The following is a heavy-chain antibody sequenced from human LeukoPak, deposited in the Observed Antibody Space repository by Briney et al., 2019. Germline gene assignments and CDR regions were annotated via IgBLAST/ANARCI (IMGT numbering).Heavy chain of an antibody. CDR3: AKDRFGYSGFDRRTYFDY. V-gene: IGHV3-23*01. CDR2: ISRRGDST. J-gene: IGHJ4*02. D-gene: IGHD5-12*01. CDR1: EFTFSNYA. Sequence: GGSLRLPCQAPEFTFSNYAMTWVRQAPGKGRNWASGISRRGDSTYYADSVKGRFTISRDNSKNTLYLQMNSLRAEDTAVYYCAKDRFGYSGFDRRTYFDYWGQGTLVTVSS.